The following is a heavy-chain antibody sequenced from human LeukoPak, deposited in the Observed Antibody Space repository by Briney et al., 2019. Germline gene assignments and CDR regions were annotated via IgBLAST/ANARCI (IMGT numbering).Heavy chain of an antibody. CDR1: GFTFSNYY. V-gene: IGHV3-11*04. CDR2: ISSSGSTI. D-gene: IGHD3-3*01. Sequence: GGSLRLSCAASGFTFSNYYMSWIRQAPGQGLEWVSYISSSGSTIYYADSVKGRVTISRDNAKNSAYLQMNSLRAEDTAVYYCARSRITIFGVVISFDYWGQGTLVTVPS. J-gene: IGHJ4*02. CDR3: ARSRITIFGVVISFDY.